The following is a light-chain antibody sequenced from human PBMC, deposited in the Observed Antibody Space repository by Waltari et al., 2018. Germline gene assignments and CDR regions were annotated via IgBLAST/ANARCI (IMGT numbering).Light chain of an antibody. V-gene: IGKV3-20*01. Sequence: EIVLTQSPGTLSLSPGERGTLSCRASQSVRSRYLAWYQQKPGQAPRLLIYGASSRATGIPDRFSGRGSGTDFTLTISRLEPEDFADYYCQQYGSSPQMFGQGTKVEIK. J-gene: IGKJ1*01. CDR3: QQYGSSPQM. CDR1: QSVRSRY. CDR2: GAS.